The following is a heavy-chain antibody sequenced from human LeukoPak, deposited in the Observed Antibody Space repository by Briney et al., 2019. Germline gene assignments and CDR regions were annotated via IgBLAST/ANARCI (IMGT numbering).Heavy chain of an antibody. CDR3: ARVLSGSWDWFDP. J-gene: IGHJ5*02. CDR1: GFTFSRYW. V-gene: IGHV3-74*01. D-gene: IGHD3-22*01. CDR2: INPDGSTT. Sequence: RAGGSLRLSCAASGFTFSRYWIHWVRQAPGKGLEWVSRINPDGSTTTYADSVKGRFTISRDNAKNTVYLQMNSLRGEDTAVYYCARVLSGSWDWFDPWGQGTLVTVSS.